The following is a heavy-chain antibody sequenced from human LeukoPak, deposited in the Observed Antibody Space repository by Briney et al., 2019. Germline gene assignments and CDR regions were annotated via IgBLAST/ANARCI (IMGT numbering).Heavy chain of an antibody. V-gene: IGHV1-69*05. Sequence: SVKVSCKASGGTFSSYAISWVRQAPGQGLEWMGGIISIFGTANYAQKFQGRVTITTDESTSTAYMELSSLRSEDTAVYYCARAGLVATIDGWFDPWGQGTLVTVSS. D-gene: IGHD5-12*01. CDR2: IISIFGTA. CDR1: GGTFSSYA. CDR3: ARAGLVATIDGWFDP. J-gene: IGHJ5*02.